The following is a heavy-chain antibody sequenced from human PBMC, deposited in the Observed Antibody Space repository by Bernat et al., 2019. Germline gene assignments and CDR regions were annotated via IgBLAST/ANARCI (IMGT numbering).Heavy chain of an antibody. D-gene: IGHD2-15*01. Sequence: QLQLQESGSGLVKPSQTLSLTCAVSGGSISSGGYSWSWIRQPPGKGLEWIGSIDYSGSTYYNPSLESRVTISGDTSKNQFSLRMSSVTAADTAVYYCVAYCSGGSCYSLDYWGQGTLVTVSS. CDR2: IDYSGST. V-gene: IGHV4-30-2*03. J-gene: IGHJ4*02. CDR1: GGSISSGGYS. CDR3: VAYCSGGSCYSLDY.